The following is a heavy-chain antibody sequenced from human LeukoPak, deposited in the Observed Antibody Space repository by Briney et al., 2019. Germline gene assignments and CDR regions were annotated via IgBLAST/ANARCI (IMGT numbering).Heavy chain of an antibody. Sequence: PGGSLRLSCAASGFTVSSNYISWVRQAPGKGLEWVSVIYSGGTTYYADSVKGRFTISRDNSKNTLYLQMNSLRAEDTAVYYCARATINPPYYFDYWGQGTLVTVSS. CDR3: ARATINPPYYFDY. CDR1: GFTVSSNY. CDR2: IYSGGTT. D-gene: IGHD1-14*01. V-gene: IGHV3-66*01. J-gene: IGHJ4*02.